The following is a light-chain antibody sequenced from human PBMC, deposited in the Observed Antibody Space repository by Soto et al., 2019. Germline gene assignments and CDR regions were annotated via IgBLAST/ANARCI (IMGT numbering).Light chain of an antibody. CDR1: QSVSSSY. J-gene: IGKJ4*01. CDR2: GAS. Sequence: EIGLTQSPGILSLSPGERATLSCRASQSVSSSYLAWYQQKPGQAPRLLIYGASSRATGIPDRFSGSGSGTDFTLTISRLEPEDFAVYYCQQYGSSPLTFGGGTKVDI. CDR3: QQYGSSPLT. V-gene: IGKV3-20*01.